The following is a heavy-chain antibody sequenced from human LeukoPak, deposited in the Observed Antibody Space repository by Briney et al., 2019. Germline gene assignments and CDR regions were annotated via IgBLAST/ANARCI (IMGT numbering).Heavy chain of an antibody. CDR2: ISYDGSNK. CDR3: ARAGTAPPDY. V-gene: IGHV3-30-3*01. Sequence: GGSLRLSCAASGFTFSSYAMHWVRQAPGKGLEWVAVISYDGSNKYYADSVKGRFTISRDNAKNSLYLQMNSLRAEDTAVYYCARAGTAPPDYWGQGTLVTVSS. J-gene: IGHJ4*02. D-gene: IGHD1-1*01. CDR1: GFTFSSYA.